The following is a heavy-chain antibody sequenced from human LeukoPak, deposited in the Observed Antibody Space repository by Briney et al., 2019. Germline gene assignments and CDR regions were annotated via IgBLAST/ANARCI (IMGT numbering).Heavy chain of an antibody. CDR1: GYTLTELS. V-gene: IGHV1-24*01. CDR3: ATMCDSSGYWYYFDY. D-gene: IGHD3-22*01. Sequence: ASVKVSCKVSGYTLTELSMHWVRQAPGKGLEWMGGFDPEDGETIYAQKFQGRVTMTEDTSTDTAYMELSSLRSEDTAVYYCATMCDSSGYWYYFDYWGQGTLVTVSS. J-gene: IGHJ4*02. CDR2: FDPEDGET.